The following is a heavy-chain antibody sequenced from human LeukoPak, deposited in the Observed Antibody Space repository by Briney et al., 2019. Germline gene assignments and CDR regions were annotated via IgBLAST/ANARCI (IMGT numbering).Heavy chain of an antibody. CDR1: GYTFTSYA. D-gene: IGHD5-12*01. CDR2: INAGNGNT. V-gene: IGHV1-3*01. J-gene: IGHJ6*01. Sequence: ASVKVSCKASGYTFTSYAMHWVRQAPGQRLEWMGWINAGNGNTKYSQKFQGRVTITRDTSASTAYMELSSLRSEDTAVYYCARDRSLGYSGYGVPSYYYYGMDVWGKGPRSPSPQ. CDR3: ARDRSLGYSGYGVPSYYYYGMDV.